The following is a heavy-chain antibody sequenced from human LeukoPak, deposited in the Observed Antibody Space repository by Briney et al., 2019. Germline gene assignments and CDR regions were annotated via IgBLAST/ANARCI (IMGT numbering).Heavy chain of an antibody. CDR1: GFTVSSTY. CDR3: ARSFDS. Sequence: GGSLRLSCAASGFTVSSTYMTWVRQAPGKGLECVSLIYSDGGTYYADSVKGRFTISRDNSKNTLYLQMNSLRAEDTAVYYCARSFDSWGQGTLVTVSS. J-gene: IGHJ4*02. V-gene: IGHV3-53*01. CDR2: IYSDGGT.